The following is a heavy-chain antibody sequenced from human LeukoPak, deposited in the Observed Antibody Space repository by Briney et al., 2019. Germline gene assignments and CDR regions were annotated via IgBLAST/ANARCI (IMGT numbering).Heavy chain of an antibody. CDR3: ARVSPLTFFDF. Sequence: GGSLRLSCAASGFTFSSYSMNWVRQAPGKGLEWVSYISSSSSTIYYADSVKGRFTISRDNAKNSLYLQMNSLRAEDTAVYYCARVSPLTFFDFWGQGTLVTVSS. CDR2: ISSSSSTI. J-gene: IGHJ4*02. D-gene: IGHD3-9*01. CDR1: GFTFSSYS. V-gene: IGHV3-48*04.